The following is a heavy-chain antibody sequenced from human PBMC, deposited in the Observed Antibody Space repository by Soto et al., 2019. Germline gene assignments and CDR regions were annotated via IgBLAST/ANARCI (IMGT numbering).Heavy chain of an antibody. V-gene: IGHV4-39*07. Sequence: SETLSLTCTVSGGSISSSSYYWGWIRQPPGKGLEWIGSIYYSGSTYYNPSLKSRVTISVDTSKKQFSLKLRSVTAADTAVYYCARYGGLFDYWGQGTLVTVSS. CDR2: IYYSGST. D-gene: IGHD4-17*01. CDR1: GGSISSSSYY. CDR3: ARYGGLFDY. J-gene: IGHJ4*02.